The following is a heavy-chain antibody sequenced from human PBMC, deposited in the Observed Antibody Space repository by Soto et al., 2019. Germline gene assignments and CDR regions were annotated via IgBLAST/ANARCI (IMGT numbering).Heavy chain of an antibody. CDR2: INHSGST. D-gene: IGHD3-10*01. CDR3: AREGSSKSPSAYYYMDV. V-gene: IGHV4-34*01. Sequence: SETLSLTCAVYGGSFSGYYWSWIRQPPGKGLEWIGEINHSGSTNYNPSLKSRVTISVDTSKNQFSLKLSSVTAADTAVYYCAREGSSKSPSAYYYMDVWGKGTTVTVSS. J-gene: IGHJ6*03. CDR1: GGSFSGYY.